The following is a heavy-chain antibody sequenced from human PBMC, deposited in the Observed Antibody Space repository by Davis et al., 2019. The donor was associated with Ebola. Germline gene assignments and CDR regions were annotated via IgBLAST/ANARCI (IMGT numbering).Heavy chain of an antibody. V-gene: IGHV4-34*01. CDR1: GGSFSGYY. CDR3: ARRVPAAAFDI. CDR2: INHSGGT. D-gene: IGHD2-2*01. Sequence: MPSETLSLTCAVYGGSFSGYYWSWIRQPPGKGLEWIGEINHSGGTNYNPSLKSRVTISVDTSKNQFSLKLSSVTAADTAVYYCARRVPAAAFDIWGQGTMVTVSS. J-gene: IGHJ3*02.